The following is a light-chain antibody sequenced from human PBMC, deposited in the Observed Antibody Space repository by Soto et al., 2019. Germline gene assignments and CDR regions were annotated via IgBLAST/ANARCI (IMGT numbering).Light chain of an antibody. CDR1: QSVSIDF. CDR2: AAS. CDR3: QQYSTPPRMYT. J-gene: IGKJ2*01. Sequence: EIVLTQSPGTLSLSPGERATLSCRTSQSVSIDFLAWYQQKPGQAPRLLIYAASNRTTGIPDRFSGSRSGTDFILTISRLEPEDFAVYYCQQYSTPPRMYTFGLGTKLEIK. V-gene: IGKV3-20*01.